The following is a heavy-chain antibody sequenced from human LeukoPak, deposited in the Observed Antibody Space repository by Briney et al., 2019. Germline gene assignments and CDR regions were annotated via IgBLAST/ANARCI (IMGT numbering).Heavy chain of an antibody. J-gene: IGHJ4*02. D-gene: IGHD5-12*01. CDR3: ARDRSSGYDFYFDY. Sequence: PGGSLRLSCAASGFTFSSYSMNWVRQAPGKGLEWVSYISSSSTIYYADSVKGRFTISRDNAKNSLYLQMNSLRAEDTAVYYCARDRSSGYDFYFDYWGQGTLVTVSS. V-gene: IGHV3-48*01. CDR1: GFTFSSYS. CDR2: ISSSSTI.